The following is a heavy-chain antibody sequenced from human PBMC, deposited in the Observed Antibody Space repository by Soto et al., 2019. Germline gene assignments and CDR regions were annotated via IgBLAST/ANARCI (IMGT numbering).Heavy chain of an antibody. Sequence: QVQLVESGGGVVQPGRSLRLSCAASGFTFSSYGMHWVRQAPGKGLAWVAVISYDGSNKYYADSVKGRFTISRDNSKNTLYLQMNSRRAEDTAVYYCAKDRDYGDDYWGQGTLVTVSS. D-gene: IGHD4-17*01. CDR1: GFTFSSYG. J-gene: IGHJ4*02. V-gene: IGHV3-30*18. CDR2: ISYDGSNK. CDR3: AKDRDYGDDY.